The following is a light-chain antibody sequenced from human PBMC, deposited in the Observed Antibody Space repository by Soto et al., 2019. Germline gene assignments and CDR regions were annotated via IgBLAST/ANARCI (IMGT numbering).Light chain of an antibody. CDR3: QQRSSWPVLT. V-gene: IGKV3-11*01. J-gene: IGKJ4*01. Sequence: EIVLTQSPATLSLSPGDRATLSCRASQSVTTYLAWYQQRPGQAPRLLIYDASNRATGIPDRFSGSGSGTGFTLTISSLEPEDFAVYYCQQRSSWPVLTFGGGTRVEIK. CDR2: DAS. CDR1: QSVTTY.